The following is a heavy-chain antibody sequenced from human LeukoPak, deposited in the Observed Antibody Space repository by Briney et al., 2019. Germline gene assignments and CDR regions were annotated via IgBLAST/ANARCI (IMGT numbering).Heavy chain of an antibody. CDR3: ARAWATDYFDY. CDR2: MYYSGTI. Sequence: PSETLSLTCTVSGGSISSYYWSWIRQPPGKGLEWIGYMYYSGTIKYNPSLKSRVTISVDTSKNQFSLKLSSVTAADTAMYYCARAWATDYFDYWGQGTLVTVPT. V-gene: IGHV4-59*01. CDR1: GGSISSYY. J-gene: IGHJ4*02.